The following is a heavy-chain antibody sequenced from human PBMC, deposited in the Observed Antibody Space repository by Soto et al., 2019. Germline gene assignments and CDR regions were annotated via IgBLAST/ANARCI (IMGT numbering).Heavy chain of an antibody. CDR3: ARRGVAGRAFDY. CDR2: ISYDGSNK. D-gene: IGHD6-19*01. CDR1: GFTFSSYA. V-gene: IGHV3-30-3*01. Sequence: QVQLVESGGGVVQPGRSLRLSCAASGFTFSSYAMHWVRQAPGKGLEWVAVISYDGSNKYYADSVKGRFTISRDNSKNTLYLQMNSLRAEDTAVYYWARRGVAGRAFDYWGQGTLVTVSS. J-gene: IGHJ4*02.